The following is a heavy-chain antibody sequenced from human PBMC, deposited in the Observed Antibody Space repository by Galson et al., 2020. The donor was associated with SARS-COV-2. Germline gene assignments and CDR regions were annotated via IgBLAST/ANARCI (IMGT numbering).Heavy chain of an antibody. CDR2: ISSSSSYI. Sequence: GGFLRLSCAASGFTFSSYSMNWVRQAPGKGLEWVSSISSSSSYIYYADSVKGRFTISRDNAKNSLYLQMNSLRAEDTAVYYCARGPYYYDSSGATGLCDYWGQGTLVTVSS. J-gene: IGHJ4*02. CDR3: ARGPYYYDSSGATGLCDY. V-gene: IGHV3-21*01. D-gene: IGHD3-22*01. CDR1: GFTFSSYS.